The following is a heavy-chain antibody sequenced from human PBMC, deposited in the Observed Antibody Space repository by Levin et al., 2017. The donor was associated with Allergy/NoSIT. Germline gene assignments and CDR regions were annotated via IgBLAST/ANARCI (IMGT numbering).Heavy chain of an antibody. CDR2: IYLSGST. CDR3: ARVAGYSYGYYFDY. J-gene: IGHJ4*02. D-gene: IGHD5-18*01. V-gene: IGHV4-30-2*01. CDR1: GGSISSGGYS. Sequence: PSETLSLTCAVSGGSISSGGYSWSWIRQPPGKGLEWIGNIYLSGSTYYNPSLKSRVTISVDRSKNQVSLNLSSVTAADTAVYYCARVAGYSYGYYFDYWGQGTLVTVSS.